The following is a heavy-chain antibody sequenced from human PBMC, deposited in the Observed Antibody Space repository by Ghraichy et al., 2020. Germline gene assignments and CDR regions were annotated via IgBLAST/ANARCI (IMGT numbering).Heavy chain of an antibody. CDR3: ARERHYYDSSGLYSPNYYYGMDV. Sequence: ASVKVSCKASGYTFTSYGISWVRQAPGQGLEWMGWISAYNGNTNYAQKLQGRVTMTTDTSTSTAYMELRSPRSDDTAVYYCARERHYYDSSGLYSPNYYYGMDVWGQGTTVTVSS. D-gene: IGHD3-22*01. J-gene: IGHJ6*02. CDR1: GYTFTSYG. V-gene: IGHV1-18*01. CDR2: ISAYNGNT.